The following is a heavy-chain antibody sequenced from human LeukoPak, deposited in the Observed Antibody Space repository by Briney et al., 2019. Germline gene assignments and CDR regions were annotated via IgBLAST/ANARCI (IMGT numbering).Heavy chain of an antibody. J-gene: IGHJ5*02. D-gene: IGHD1-1*01. V-gene: IGHV3-30-3*01. CDR2: ISYDGSNK. CDR1: GLTLSSYA. Sequence: GRSLRLSCAVSGLTLSSYAMHWVRQAPGKGLERVAVISYDGSNKYYADSVKGRFTISRDNSENTLDLQMNGLRAEDTAAYYCARDPGTTGRRGNWFDPWGQGTLVTVSS. CDR3: ARDPGTTGRRGNWFDP.